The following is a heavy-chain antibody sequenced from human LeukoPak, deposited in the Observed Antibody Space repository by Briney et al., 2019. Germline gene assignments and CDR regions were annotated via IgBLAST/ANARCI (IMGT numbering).Heavy chain of an antibody. CDR3: ARDSAKRRQSWFDP. V-gene: IGHV3-33*01. CDR1: GFTFSSYG. Sequence: HPGRSLRLSCAASGFTFSSYGMHWVRQAPGKGLEWVAVIWYDGSNKYYADSVKGRFTISRDNSKNTLYLQMNSLRAEDTAVYYCARDSAKRRQSWFDPWGQGTLVTVSS. D-gene: IGHD4/OR15-4a*01. J-gene: IGHJ5*02. CDR2: IWYDGSNK.